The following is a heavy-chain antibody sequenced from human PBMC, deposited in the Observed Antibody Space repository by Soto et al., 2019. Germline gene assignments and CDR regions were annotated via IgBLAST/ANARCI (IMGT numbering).Heavy chain of an antibody. CDR2: ISGSGGST. CDR3: AYSSTPFDY. Sequence: EVQLLESGGGLVQPGGSLRLSCAASGFTFSSYPLSWVRQAPGKGLEGVSAISGSGGSTYYADSVKGRFTISRDNSKNTLYLQMNSLRAEDTAVYYCAYSSTPFDYWGQGTLVTVSS. D-gene: IGHD6-13*01. CDR1: GFTFSSYP. J-gene: IGHJ4*02. V-gene: IGHV3-23*01.